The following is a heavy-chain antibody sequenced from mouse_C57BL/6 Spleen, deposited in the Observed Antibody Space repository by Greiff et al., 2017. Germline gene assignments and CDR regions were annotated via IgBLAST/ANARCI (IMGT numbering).Heavy chain of an antibody. V-gene: IGHV5-16*01. Sequence: EVHLVESEGGLVQPGSSMKLSCTASGFTFSDYYMAWVRQVPEKGLEWVANINYDGSSTYYLDSLKSRFIISRDNAKNILYLQMSSLKSEDTATYYCARGRGNWNYYAMDYWGQGTSVTVSS. CDR1: GFTFSDYY. J-gene: IGHJ4*01. CDR2: INYDGSST. D-gene: IGHD2-1*01. CDR3: ARGRGNWNYYAMDY.